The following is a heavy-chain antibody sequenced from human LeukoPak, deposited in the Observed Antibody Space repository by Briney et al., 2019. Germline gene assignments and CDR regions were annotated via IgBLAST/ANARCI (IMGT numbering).Heavy chain of an antibody. V-gene: IGHV4-34*01. CDR3: ARGWRQLWFQRVFDY. J-gene: IGHJ4*02. CDR1: GGSFSGYY. Sequence: SETLSLTCAVYGGSFSGYYWSWIRQPPGKGLEWIGEINHSGSTNYNPSLKSRVTMSVDTSKNQFSLKLSSVTAADTAVYYCARGWRQLWFQRVFDYWGQGTLVTVSS. CDR2: INHSGST. D-gene: IGHD5-18*01.